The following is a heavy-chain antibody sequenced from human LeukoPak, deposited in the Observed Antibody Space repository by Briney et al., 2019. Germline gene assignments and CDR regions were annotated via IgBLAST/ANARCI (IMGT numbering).Heavy chain of an antibody. Sequence: PSETLSLTCTVSGGSISSYYWSWIRQPPGKGLEWIGYIYYSGSTNCNPSLKSRVTISVDTSKNQFSLKLSSVTAADTAVYYCARRADWFDPWGQGTLVTVSS. CDR3: ARRADWFDP. CDR1: GGSISSYY. J-gene: IGHJ5*02. CDR2: IYYSGST. V-gene: IGHV4-59*08.